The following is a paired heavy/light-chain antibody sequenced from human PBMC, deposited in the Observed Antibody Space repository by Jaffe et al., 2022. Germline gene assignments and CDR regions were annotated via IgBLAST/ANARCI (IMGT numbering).Light chain of an antibody. CDR2: LNSDGSH. CDR3: QTWGTGIRV. CDR1: SGHSTYA. J-gene: IGLJ3*02. V-gene: IGLV4-69*01. Sequence: QLVLTQSPSASASLGASVKLTCTLSSGHSTYAITWHQQQPEKGPRFLMKLNSDGSHNKGDGIPDRFSGSSSGAERYLTISSLQSEDEADYYCQTWGTGIRVFGGGTKLTVL.
Heavy chain of an antibody. CDR2: IFSTDEK. Sequence: QVTLKESGPVLVKPTETLTLTCTVSGFSLSDYRVGVSWIRQPPGKALEWLAYIFSTDEKSYNASLKSRLTISKDTSKSQVVLTVTNMDPTDTATYYCARDCGTSDCRTLDYWGQGTLVTVSS. J-gene: IGHJ4*02. CDR1: GFSLSDYRVG. D-gene: IGHD2-21*01. V-gene: IGHV2-26*01. CDR3: ARDCGTSDCRTLDY.